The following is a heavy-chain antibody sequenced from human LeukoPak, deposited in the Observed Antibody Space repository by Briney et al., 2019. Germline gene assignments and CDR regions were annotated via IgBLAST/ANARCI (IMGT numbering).Heavy chain of an antibody. CDR1: GFTFSSYS. D-gene: IGHD3-3*01. Sequence: SGGSLRLSCAVSGFTFSSYSMNWVRQAPGKGLEWVSYISSSSSTIYYADSVKGRFTISRDNAKNSLYLQMNSLRAEDTAVYYCARVGYDFWSGYLPDYWGQGTLVTVSS. V-gene: IGHV3-48*01. CDR3: ARVGYDFWSGYLPDY. J-gene: IGHJ4*02. CDR2: ISSSSSTI.